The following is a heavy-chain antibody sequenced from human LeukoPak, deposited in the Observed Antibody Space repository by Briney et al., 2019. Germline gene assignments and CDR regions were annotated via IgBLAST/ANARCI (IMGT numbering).Heavy chain of an antibody. CDR2: ISGSGSST. Sequence: GGSLRLSCAASGFTFSSYAKSGVRQAPGKGLEWVSTISGSGSSTYYADSVKGRFTISRDNSKNTLYLQMNSLRAEDTAVYYCAKGVYGDYGGGFDYWGQGTLVTVSS. CDR3: AKGVYGDYGGGFDY. J-gene: IGHJ4*02. CDR1: GFTFSSYA. V-gene: IGHV3-23*01. D-gene: IGHD4-17*01.